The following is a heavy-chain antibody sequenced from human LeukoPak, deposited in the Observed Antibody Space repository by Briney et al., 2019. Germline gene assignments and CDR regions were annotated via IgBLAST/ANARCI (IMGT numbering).Heavy chain of an antibody. CDR3: AKEIGSGRSNWFDP. Sequence: GGSLRLSCAASGFAFSSHALSWVRQAPGKGLEWVSGISGSGGNTYYAEFVKGRFTISRYKSRNTLYLQMNSLRVEDTAVYYCAKEIGSGRSNWFDPWGQGTLVTVSS. D-gene: IGHD3-10*01. CDR1: GFAFSSHA. CDR2: ISGSGGNT. J-gene: IGHJ5*02. V-gene: IGHV3-23*01.